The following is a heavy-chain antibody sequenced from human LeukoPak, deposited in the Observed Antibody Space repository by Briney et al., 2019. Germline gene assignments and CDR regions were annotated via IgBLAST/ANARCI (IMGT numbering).Heavy chain of an antibody. D-gene: IGHD3-10*01. Sequence: PSETLSLTCAVYGGSFSGYYWSWIRQPPGKELEWIGEIDQSGSTNYNPSLKSRVTITIDTSKNQFSLKVNSVTAADTAVYYCAINDGSGSYYKSDYWGQGTLVTVSS. CDR3: AINDGSGSYYKSDY. V-gene: IGHV4-34*01. J-gene: IGHJ4*02. CDR1: GGSFSGYY. CDR2: IDQSGST.